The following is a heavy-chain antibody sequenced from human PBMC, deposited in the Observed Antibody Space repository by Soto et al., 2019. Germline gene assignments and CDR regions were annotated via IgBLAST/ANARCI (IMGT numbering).Heavy chain of an antibody. CDR2: IGTAGDT. D-gene: IGHD6-13*01. J-gene: IGHJ6*02. CDR1: GFTFCSYD. CDR3: ARGSAAAVLTYYHYYGMDV. V-gene: IGHV3-13*01. Sequence: GGSLRLSCAASGFTFCSYDMHWVRQATGKGLEWVSAIGTAGDTYYPGSVKGRFTISRENAKNSLYLQMNSLRAEDTAVYYCARGSAAAVLTYYHYYGMDVWGQGTTVTVSS.